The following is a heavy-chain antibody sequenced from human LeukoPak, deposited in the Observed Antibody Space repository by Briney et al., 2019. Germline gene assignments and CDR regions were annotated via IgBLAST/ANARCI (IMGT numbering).Heavy chain of an antibody. CDR1: GFTFSSYS. D-gene: IGHD3-22*01. CDR3: ARSSGYYPGAFDI. J-gene: IGHJ3*02. V-gene: IGHV3-21*01. Sequence: GGSLRLSCAASGFTFSSYSMNWVRQAPGRGLEWVSSISSSSSYIYYADSVKGRCTISRDNAKTSLYLQMNSLRAEDTAAYYCARSSGYYPGAFDIWGQGTMVTVSS. CDR2: ISSSSSYI.